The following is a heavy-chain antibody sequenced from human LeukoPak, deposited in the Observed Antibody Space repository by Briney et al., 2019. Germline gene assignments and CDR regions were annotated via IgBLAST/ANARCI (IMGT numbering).Heavy chain of an antibody. V-gene: IGHV3-7*01. J-gene: IGHJ4*02. CDR3: ARDRGPKTGFMVREAYDY. D-gene: IGHD3-10*01. CDR1: GFTFSSYW. CDR2: INHNGNVN. Sequence: GGSLRLSCAASGFTFSSYWMNWARQAPGKGLEWVASINHNGNVNYYVDSVKGRFTISRDNAKNTLYLQMNNLRVEDTAVYYCARDRGPKTGFMVREAYDYWGQGTLVTVSS.